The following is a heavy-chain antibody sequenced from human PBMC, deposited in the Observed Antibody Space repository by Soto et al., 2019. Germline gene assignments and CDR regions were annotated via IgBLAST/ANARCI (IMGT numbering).Heavy chain of an antibody. CDR1: GVSFNDYY. CDR3: ARDLGNCFDY. J-gene: IGHJ4*02. CDR2: ISDSGRTI. V-gene: IGHV3-11*01. D-gene: IGHD1-26*01. Sequence: PGGSLRLSCAASGVSFNDYYMPWIRQAPGKGLEWISYISDSGRTISNADSVKGRFTISRDNAKSSLYLHLNNLTAEDTAVYFCARDLGNCFDYWGRGTLVTVSS.